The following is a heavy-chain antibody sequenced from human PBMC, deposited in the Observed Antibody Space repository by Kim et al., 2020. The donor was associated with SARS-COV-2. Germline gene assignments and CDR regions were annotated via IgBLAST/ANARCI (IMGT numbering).Heavy chain of an antibody. J-gene: IGHJ4*02. CDR1: GFTFSSYG. CDR2: ISYDGSNK. CDR3: AKDGLSHFDY. D-gene: IGHD2-2*01. V-gene: IGHV3-30*18. Sequence: GGSLRLSCAASGFTFSSYGMHWVRQAPGKGLEWVAVISYDGSNKYYADSVKGRFTISRDNSKNTLYLQMNSLRAEDTAVYYCAKDGLSHFDYWGQGTLVTVSS.